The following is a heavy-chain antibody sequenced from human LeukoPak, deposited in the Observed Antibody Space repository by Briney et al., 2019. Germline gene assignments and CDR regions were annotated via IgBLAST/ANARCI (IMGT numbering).Heavy chain of an antibody. D-gene: IGHD2-15*01. V-gene: IGHV4-59*01. CDR3: ARGVVVAASFDY. CDR1: GGSISSYY. CDR2: IYYSGST. Sequence: SETLSLTCTVSGGSISSYYWSWIRRPPGKGLEWIGYIYYSGSTNYNPSLKSRVTISVDTSKNQFSLKLSSVTAADTAVYYCARGVVVAASFDYWGQGTLVTVSS. J-gene: IGHJ4*02.